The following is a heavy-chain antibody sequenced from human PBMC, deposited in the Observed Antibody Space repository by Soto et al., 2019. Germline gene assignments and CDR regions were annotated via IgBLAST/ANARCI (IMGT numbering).Heavy chain of an antibody. D-gene: IGHD3-22*01. V-gene: IGHV4-38-2*01. CDR3: ARVGPWVPYYYDSSPYTLENWFDP. CDR1: GDSVSSGGY. J-gene: IGHJ5*02. CDR2: IWHGERT. Sequence: SGTRSRAWALSGDSVSSGGYGCWVQQPPGKGLEWIGSIWHGERTYYNPSLNSRVTLSIDMTNNHCSLILNSVTAADTAVYYCARVGPWVPYYYDSSPYTLENWFDPWGQGTLVTVSS.